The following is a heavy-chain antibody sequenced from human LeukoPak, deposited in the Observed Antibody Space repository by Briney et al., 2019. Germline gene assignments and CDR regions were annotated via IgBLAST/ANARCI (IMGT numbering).Heavy chain of an antibody. J-gene: IGHJ4*02. CDR3: AGDSNNWSRSFEY. Sequence: SVTVSCKASGGTFSSYAISWVRQAPGQGLEWMGGIIPIFGTTNYAQMFQGRVTITADKSTTTAYMELSSLRSEDTAVYYCAGDSNNWSRSFEYWGQGTLVAVSS. D-gene: IGHD6-13*01. CDR1: GGTFSSYA. V-gene: IGHV1-69*06. CDR2: IIPIFGTT.